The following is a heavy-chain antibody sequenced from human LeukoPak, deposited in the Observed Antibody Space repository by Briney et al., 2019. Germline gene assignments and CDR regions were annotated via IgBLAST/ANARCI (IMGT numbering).Heavy chain of an antibody. D-gene: IGHD2-2*01. V-gene: IGHV3-30*18. CDR3: AKEGYCSSTSCYFFGGGGWFDP. CDR2: ISYDGSDK. CDR1: RFTFRSYG. J-gene: IGHJ5*02. Sequence: GGSLRLSCAASRFTFRSYGMHWVRQAPGKGLEWVAVISYDGSDKYYAEFVKGRFTISRDNSKNTLYLQMNSLRAEDTAVYYCAKEGYCSSTSCYFFGGGGWFDPWGQGTLVTVSS.